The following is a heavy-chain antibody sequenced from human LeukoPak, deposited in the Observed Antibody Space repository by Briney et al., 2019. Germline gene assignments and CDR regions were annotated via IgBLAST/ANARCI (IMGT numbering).Heavy chain of an antibody. V-gene: IGHV1-69*01. CDR2: IIPIFDTA. Sequence: SVNVSCKSSGGTFSSYAISWVRQAPGQGLEWMVGIIPIFDTANYAQKFQGRVTITADESTSTAYMELSSLRSEDTAVYYCATSGSRLGYYFDYWGQGTLVTVSP. J-gene: IGHJ4*02. D-gene: IGHD3-10*01. CDR1: GGTFSSYA. CDR3: ATSGSRLGYYFDY.